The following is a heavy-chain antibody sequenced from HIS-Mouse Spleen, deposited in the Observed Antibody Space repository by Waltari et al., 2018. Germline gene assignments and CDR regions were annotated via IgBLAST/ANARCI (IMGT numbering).Heavy chain of an antibody. CDR3: ARGHDYSNYFDY. V-gene: IGHV1-8*01. Sequence: QVQLVQSGAEVKKPGASVKVSCKASGYTFTSYDINWVRQATVQGLEWMGWMNTNRGNTGYAQKFQGRVTMTRNTSISTAYMELSSLRSEDTAVYYCARGHDYSNYFDYWGQGTLVTVSS. CDR2: MNTNRGNT. J-gene: IGHJ4*02. D-gene: IGHD4-4*01. CDR1: GYTFTSYD.